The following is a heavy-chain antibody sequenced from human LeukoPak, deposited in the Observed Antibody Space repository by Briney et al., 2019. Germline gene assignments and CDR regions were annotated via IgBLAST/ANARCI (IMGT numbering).Heavy chain of an antibody. V-gene: IGHV3-30*02. J-gene: IGHJ4*02. CDR1: GFTFSSYG. Sequence: GGSLRLSCAASGFTFSSYGMHWVRQTPGKGLECVAFIRYDGGNQYYTDSVKGRFTISRDNSKNTIYLQMNSLRVEDTAVYYCAQEIRPNDYWGQGTLVTVSS. CDR2: IRYDGGNQ. CDR3: AQEIRPNDY.